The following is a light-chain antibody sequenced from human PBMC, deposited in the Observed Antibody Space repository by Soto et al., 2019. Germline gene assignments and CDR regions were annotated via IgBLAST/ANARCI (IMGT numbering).Light chain of an antibody. Sequence: VLTPPDSVSGCPWQRVSFYRTGSSTNIGAGYGVHWYQQRPGTAPKLLIVGNSIRPSGVLDRFSASTSGTSAFLTITALQAEAEGDDYCQHYVSTLSDRYGFGTGTKVTDL. CDR2: GNS. V-gene: IGLV1-40*01. CDR3: QHYVSTLSDRYG. CDR1: STNIGAGYG. J-gene: IGLJ1*01.